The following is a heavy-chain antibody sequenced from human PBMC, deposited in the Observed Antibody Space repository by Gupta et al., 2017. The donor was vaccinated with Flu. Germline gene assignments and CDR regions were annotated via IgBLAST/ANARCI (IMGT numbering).Heavy chain of an antibody. CDR3: AILTDGSGGLGMDV. Sequence: QLQLQETGPGLVKPSETLSLTCTVSGGSISGSSHYWGWIRQPPGKRLEWIGSIFYSGTTYYNPSLKSRVTISVETSKNQLSLKLRSVTAADMAVYYFAILTDGSGGLGMDVGGQGTTVTVYS. CDR2: IFYSGTT. V-gene: IGHV4-39*01. J-gene: IGHJ6*02. CDR1: GGSISGSSHY. D-gene: IGHD3-10*01.